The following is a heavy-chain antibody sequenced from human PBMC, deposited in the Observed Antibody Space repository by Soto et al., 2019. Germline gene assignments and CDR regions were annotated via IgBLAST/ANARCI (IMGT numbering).Heavy chain of an antibody. J-gene: IGHJ6*02. Sequence: SVKVSCKASGGTFSSYAISWVRQAPGQGLEWMGGIIPIFGTANYAQKFQGRVTITADESTSTAYMELSSLRSEDTAVYYCARDLVHSSSWYSPYYYYYGMDVWGQGTTVTVSS. D-gene: IGHD6-13*01. CDR1: GGTFSSYA. V-gene: IGHV1-69*13. CDR2: IIPIFGTA. CDR3: ARDLVHSSSWYSPYYYYYGMDV.